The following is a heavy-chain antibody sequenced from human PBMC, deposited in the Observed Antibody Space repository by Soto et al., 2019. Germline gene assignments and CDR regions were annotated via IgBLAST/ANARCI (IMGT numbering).Heavy chain of an antibody. D-gene: IGHD6-13*01. Sequence: QVQLQESGPGLVKPSQTLSLTCTVSGGSISSGGYYWSWIRQHPGKGLEWIGYIYYSGSTYYNPSLKSRVTISVDTSKNQFSLKLSSVTDADTAVYYCAREGAAALDFDYWGQGTLVTVSS. J-gene: IGHJ4*02. CDR3: AREGAAALDFDY. CDR1: GGSISSGGYY. V-gene: IGHV4-31*03. CDR2: IYYSGST.